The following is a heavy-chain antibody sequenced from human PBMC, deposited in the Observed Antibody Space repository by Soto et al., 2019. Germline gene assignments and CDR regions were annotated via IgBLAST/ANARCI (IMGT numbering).Heavy chain of an antibody. CDR2: IYYSGST. D-gene: IGHD4-17*01. CDR1: GGSISSYY. V-gene: IGHV4-59*01. J-gene: IGHJ4*02. CDR3: ARADYGEAFDY. Sequence: PSETLSLTCTVSGGSISSYYWSWIRQPPGKGLEWIGYIYYSGSTNYNPSLKSRVTISVDTSKNQFSLKLSSVTAADTAVYYCARADYGEAFDYWGQGTLVTVSS.